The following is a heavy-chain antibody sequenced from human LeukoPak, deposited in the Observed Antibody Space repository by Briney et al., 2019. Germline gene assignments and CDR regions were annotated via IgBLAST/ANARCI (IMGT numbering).Heavy chain of an antibody. CDR2: ITSSSSYI. CDR1: GFTFSSYT. D-gene: IGHD3-9*01. Sequence: GGSLRLSCAASGFTFSSYTMNWVRQAPGKGLEWVSSITSSSSYIYYTDSAKGRFTISRENAKNSLFLQMNSLRAEDTAVYYCARVLSGTLTFDHWGQGTLVAVSS. V-gene: IGHV3-21*01. CDR3: ARVLSGTLTFDH. J-gene: IGHJ4*02.